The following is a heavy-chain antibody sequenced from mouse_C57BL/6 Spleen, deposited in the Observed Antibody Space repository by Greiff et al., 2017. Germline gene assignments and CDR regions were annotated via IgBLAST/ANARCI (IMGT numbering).Heavy chain of an antibody. CDR1: GYTFTSYW. CDR3: ARDYGSSFAY. J-gene: IGHJ3*01. V-gene: IGHV1-50*01. CDR2: IDPSDSYT. Sequence: VQLQQPGAELVKPGASVKLSCKASGYTFTSYWMQWVKQRPGQGLEWIGEIDPSDSYTNYNQKFKGKATLTVDTSSSTAYMQLSSLTSEDSAVYYCARDYGSSFAYWGQGTLVTVSA. D-gene: IGHD1-1*01.